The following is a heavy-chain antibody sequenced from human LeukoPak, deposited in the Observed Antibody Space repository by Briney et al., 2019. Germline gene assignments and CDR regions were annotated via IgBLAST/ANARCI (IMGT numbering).Heavy chain of an antibody. CDR3: ARHEVEGNWCDP. CDR1: GYSFTSYW. D-gene: IGHD5-24*01. V-gene: IGHV5-10-1*01. J-gene: IGHJ5*02. CDR2: NDPSDSYN. Sequence: NHGEPRKISCKGSGYSFTSYWINWVRQMPGKGLEWVGRNDPSDSYNNSSLYFQGHVSISDDKSINTAYLQWSSLQDSDTAMYYCARHEVEGNWCDPWGQGTLVTVSS.